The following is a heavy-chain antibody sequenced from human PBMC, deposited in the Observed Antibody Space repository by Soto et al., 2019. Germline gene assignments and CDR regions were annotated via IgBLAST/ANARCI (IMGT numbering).Heavy chain of an antibody. V-gene: IGHV3-30*18. Sequence: QVQLVESGGGVVQPGRSLRLSCAASGFTFSSFGMHWVRQAPGKGLEWVAVASYDGSYKYYADSVKGRFTISRDNSKNTLYRQMNRLRAEDTAVYYCAKERSVVATAPDFDYWGQGTLVTVSS. CDR2: ASYDGSYK. J-gene: IGHJ4*02. CDR3: AKERSVVATAPDFDY. CDR1: GFTFSSFG. D-gene: IGHD5-12*01.